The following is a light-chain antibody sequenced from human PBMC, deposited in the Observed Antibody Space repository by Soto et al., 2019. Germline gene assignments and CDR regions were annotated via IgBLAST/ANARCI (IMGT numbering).Light chain of an antibody. V-gene: IGKV3-20*01. CDR3: HQYGGSPRYT. Sequence: EIVLTQSPGTLSLSPGERATLSCRASQSISTHYLAWFQQKPGQAPRLLIYGASYRATGIPDRFSGSGSGTDFTLTITGLEPEDFAVYHCHQYGGSPRYTFGQGTKLEIK. CDR2: GAS. J-gene: IGKJ2*01. CDR1: QSISTHY.